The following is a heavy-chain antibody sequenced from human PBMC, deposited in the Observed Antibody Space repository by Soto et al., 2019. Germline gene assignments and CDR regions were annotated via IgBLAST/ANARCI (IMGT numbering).Heavy chain of an antibody. D-gene: IGHD2-15*01. V-gene: IGHV1-46*01. CDR1: GYIFTAYS. CDR2: VNPSGGST. Sequence: ASVKVSCKASGYIFTAYSMHWVRQAPGQGLEWMGVVNPSGGSTNYAQRFQGRITMTRDTSTSTVYMDLSSLTSEDTAVYYCAREENCSDGICYSEYFQRWGQGTLVTVSS. J-gene: IGHJ1*01. CDR3: AREENCSDGICYSEYFQR.